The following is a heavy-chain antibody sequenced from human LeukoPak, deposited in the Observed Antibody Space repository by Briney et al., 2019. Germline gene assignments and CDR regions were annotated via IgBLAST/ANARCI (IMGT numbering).Heavy chain of an antibody. CDR1: GYTFSDYY. V-gene: IGHV1-2*02. CDR2: MNVKTGAT. J-gene: IGHJ4*02. Sequence: ASVKVSCKASGYTFSDYYIHWVRQAPGHGLEWLGWMNVKTGATSSAQRFPGRFTMARDTSIGTASMEFSSLTSDDTAVYYCARQSGTYWGLDYWGQGTLVTISS. CDR3: ARQSGTYWGLDY. D-gene: IGHD1-26*01.